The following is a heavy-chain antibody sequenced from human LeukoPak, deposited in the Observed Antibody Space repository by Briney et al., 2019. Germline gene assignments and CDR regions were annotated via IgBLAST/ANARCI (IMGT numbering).Heavy chain of an antibody. V-gene: IGHV3-30*04. CDR3: VRDRHILRFLDGAFDI. D-gene: IGHD3-3*01. J-gene: IGHJ3*02. CDR2: ISYDGSEN. CDR1: GFTFNQYG. Sequence: PGGSLRLSCAAYGFTFNQYGLHWVRQAPGKGPDWVAIISYDGSENDYADSVKGRFTISRDNSKNMVYLQMNSLRAEDTAVYYCVRDRHILRFLDGAFDIWGQGTMVTVSS.